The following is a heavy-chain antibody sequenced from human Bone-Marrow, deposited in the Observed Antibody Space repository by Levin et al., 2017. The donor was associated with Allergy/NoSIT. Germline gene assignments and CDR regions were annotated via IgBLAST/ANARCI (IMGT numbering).Heavy chain of an antibody. J-gene: IGHJ4*02. D-gene: IGHD1-1*01. CDR2: IYSGGST. Sequence: GGSLRLSCAASGFTVSSNYMSWVRQAPGKGLEWVSVIYSGGSTYYADSVKGRFTISRDNSKNTLYLQMNSLRAEDTAVYYCAREGHPTGTTHGELFDYWGQGTLVTVSS. V-gene: IGHV3-53*01. CDR3: AREGHPTGTTHGELFDY. CDR1: GFTVSSNY.